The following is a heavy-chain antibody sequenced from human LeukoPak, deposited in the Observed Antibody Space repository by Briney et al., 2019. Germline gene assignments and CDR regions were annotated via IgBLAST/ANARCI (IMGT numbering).Heavy chain of an antibody. CDR3: ARVRRGYSYPNWFDP. V-gene: IGHV1-8*01. CDR2: MNPNSGNT. D-gene: IGHD5-18*01. Sequence: GASVKVSCKASGYTFTGYDINWVRQATGQGLEWIGWMNPNSGNTGYAQKFQGRVTMTRSTSITTAYMELSSLTSEDTAVYFCARVRRGYSYPNWFDPWGQGTLITVSP. J-gene: IGHJ5*02. CDR1: GYTFTGYD.